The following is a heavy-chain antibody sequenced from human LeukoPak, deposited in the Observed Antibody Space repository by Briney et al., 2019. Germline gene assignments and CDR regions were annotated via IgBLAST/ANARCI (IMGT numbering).Heavy chain of an antibody. Sequence: PSETLSLTCTVSGGSISSGTYYWSWIRQPAGKGLECIGRIYTGGSANYNPSLKSRVTISVDTSKNQFSLNLSSVTAADTAVYYCARVRDDSSAYWAIDIWGQGTMVTVSS. CDR2: IYTGGSA. CDR1: GGSISSGTYY. J-gene: IGHJ3*02. CDR3: ARVRDDSSAYWAIDI. V-gene: IGHV4-61*02. D-gene: IGHD3-22*01.